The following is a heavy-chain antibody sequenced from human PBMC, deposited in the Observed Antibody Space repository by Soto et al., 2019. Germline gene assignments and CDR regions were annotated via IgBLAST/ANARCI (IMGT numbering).Heavy chain of an antibody. CDR3: AKGQDFGVVIIGPTGTISGMDV. D-gene: IGHD3-3*01. V-gene: IGHV3-23*01. J-gene: IGHJ6*02. CDR1: GFTFSSYA. Sequence: GGSLRLSCAASGFTFSSYAMSWVRQAPGKGLEWVSAISGSGGSTYYADSVKGRFTISRDNSKNTLYLQMNSLRAEDTAVYYCAKGQDFGVVIIGPTGTISGMDVWGQGTTVTVSS. CDR2: ISGSGGST.